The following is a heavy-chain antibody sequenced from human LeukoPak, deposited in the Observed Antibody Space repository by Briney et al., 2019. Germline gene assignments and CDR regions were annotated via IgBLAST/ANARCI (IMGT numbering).Heavy chain of an antibody. V-gene: IGHV1-18*01. D-gene: IGHD7-27*01. CDR3: ARVLRMGKKDAFDI. CDR1: GYTFSNYG. CDR2: IRGDNGNT. J-gene: IGHJ3*02. Sequence: ASVKVSCKASGYTFSNYGISWVRQAPGQGLEWVGWIRGDNGNTNYAQKFQGRVTMTTETSTSTAYMELGSLGSDDTAVYYCARVLRMGKKDAFDIWGQGTMVTVSS.